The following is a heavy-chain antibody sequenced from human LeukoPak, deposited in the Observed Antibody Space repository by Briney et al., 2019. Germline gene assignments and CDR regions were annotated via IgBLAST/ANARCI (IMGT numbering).Heavy chain of an antibody. CDR1: GGSISGWY. J-gene: IGHJ4*02. V-gene: IGHV4-59*12. CDR2: IYGSGYT. Sequence: SETLSLTCTVSGGSISGWYWSWIRQPPGKGLEWIGYIYGSGYTNYNPSLKSRVTISVDRSKNQFSLKLSSVTAADTAVYYCARGGSEYSYVFDYWGQVTLVTVSS. CDR3: ARGGSEYSYVFDY. D-gene: IGHD5-18*01.